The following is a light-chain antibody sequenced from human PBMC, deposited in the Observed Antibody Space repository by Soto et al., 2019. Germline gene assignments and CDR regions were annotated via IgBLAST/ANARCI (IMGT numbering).Light chain of an antibody. CDR1: QSVLFSSNNKNY. Sequence: DIVMTQCPDSLAVSLGERATINCKSSQSVLFSSNNKNYLAWYQQKPGQPPKLLIYWASTRESGVPDRFSGSGSGTDFTLTISSLQAEDVAVYYCHQYYNTPLTFGGGTKVDIK. J-gene: IGKJ4*01. CDR3: HQYYNTPLT. CDR2: WAS. V-gene: IGKV4-1*01.